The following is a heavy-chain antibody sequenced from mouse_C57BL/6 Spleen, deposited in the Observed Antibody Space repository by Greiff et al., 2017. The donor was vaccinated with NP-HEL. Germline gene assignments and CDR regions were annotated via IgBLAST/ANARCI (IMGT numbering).Heavy chain of an antibody. CDR1: GYTFTSYW. Sequence: VHLVESGAELVKPGASVKMSCKASGYTFTSYWITWVKQRPGQGLEWIGDIYPGSGSTNYNEKFKSKATLTVDTSSSTAYMQLSSLTSEDSAVYYCARGGYYFDYWGQGTTLTVSS. CDR3: ARGGYYFDY. D-gene: IGHD1-1*02. J-gene: IGHJ2*01. CDR2: IYPGSGST. V-gene: IGHV1-55*01.